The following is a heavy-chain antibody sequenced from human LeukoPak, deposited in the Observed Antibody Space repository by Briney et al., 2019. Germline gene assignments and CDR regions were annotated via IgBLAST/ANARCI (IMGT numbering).Heavy chain of an antibody. Sequence: GRSLRLSCAASGFIFNSFGMHWVRQAPGKGPEWVAVISYDGGRTFYADSVRGRFTISRDNSKNTLYLQMNSLWAEDTAVYYCAKDSTTLTLTFDYWGQGTLVTVSS. V-gene: IGHV3-30*18. J-gene: IGHJ4*02. D-gene: IGHD4-11*01. CDR2: ISYDGGRT. CDR3: AKDSTTLTLTFDY. CDR1: GFIFNSFG.